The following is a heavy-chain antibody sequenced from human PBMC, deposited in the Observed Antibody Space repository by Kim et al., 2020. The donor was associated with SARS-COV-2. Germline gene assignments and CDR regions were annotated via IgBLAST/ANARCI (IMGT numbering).Heavy chain of an antibody. CDR3: ARRLAGVDW. CDR1: GGTFSGYY. V-gene: IGHV4-34*01. Sequence: SETLSLTCAVYGGTFSGYYWSWIRQSPGKGLEWIGEISDSGITNHSPSLRSRVTMSVDTSKNQFSLKLNSVTAADTAVYYCARRLAGVDWWGQGTPVTVSS. CDR2: ISDSGIT. J-gene: IGHJ4*02.